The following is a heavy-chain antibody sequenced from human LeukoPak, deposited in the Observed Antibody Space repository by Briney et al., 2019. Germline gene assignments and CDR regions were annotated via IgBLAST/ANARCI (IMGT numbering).Heavy chain of an antibody. D-gene: IGHD1/OR15-1a*01. CDR3: ARDWNNDMDV. CDR2: INGYNGNT. CDR1: GYTFTSYG. Sequence: GASVKVSCKASGYTFTSYGISWVRQAPRQGLEWMGWINGYNGNTNYAQKFQGRVTMTTDTSTSTAYMELRRLRSDDTAVYYCARDWNNDMDVWGQGTTVTVSS. J-gene: IGHJ6*02. V-gene: IGHV1-18*01.